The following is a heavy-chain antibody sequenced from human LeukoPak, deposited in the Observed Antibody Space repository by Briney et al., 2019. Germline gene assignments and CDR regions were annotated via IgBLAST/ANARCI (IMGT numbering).Heavy chain of an antibody. CDR3: TRVANGGTSRDF. CDR1: GFTFTTYS. Sequence: GSLRLSCAASGFTFTTYSMNWVRQVPGKGLEGVASISGSGDYTFYADSLKGRFTISRDNAKNSLNLQMTSLRAGDTAVYYCTRVANGGTSRDFWGQGTLVTVSS. D-gene: IGHD2-15*01. CDR2: ISGSGDYT. V-gene: IGHV3-21*01. J-gene: IGHJ4*02.